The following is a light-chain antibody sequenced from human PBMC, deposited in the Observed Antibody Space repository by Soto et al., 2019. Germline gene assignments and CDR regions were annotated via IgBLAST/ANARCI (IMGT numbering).Light chain of an antibody. CDR3: QHGYVAPYS. V-gene: IGKV1-39*01. CDR1: ETISNF. CDR2: AAS. J-gene: IGKJ2*03. Sequence: DIQMTQSPSSLSASVGDRVFITCRASETISNFLNWYQQKPGKAPKLLIYAASSLQSGVPSRFSGRGSETDFTLTIRSLQPEDFATYYCQHGYVAPYSFGQGTKVDIK.